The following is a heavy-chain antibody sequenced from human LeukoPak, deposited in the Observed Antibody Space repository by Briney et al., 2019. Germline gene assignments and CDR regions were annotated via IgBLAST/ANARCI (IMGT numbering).Heavy chain of an antibody. CDR1: GFTFSSYA. V-gene: IGHV3-30*02. CDR2: IWYDGSNK. Sequence: GGSLRLSCTESGFTFSSYAMHWVRRAPGKGLEWVAVIWYDGSNKYYPDSVKGRFTISRDNSKNTLYLQMNSLRAEDTAVYYCAKAKGIAVAGSFDYWGQGTLVTVSS. CDR3: AKAKGIAVAGSFDY. J-gene: IGHJ4*02. D-gene: IGHD6-19*01.